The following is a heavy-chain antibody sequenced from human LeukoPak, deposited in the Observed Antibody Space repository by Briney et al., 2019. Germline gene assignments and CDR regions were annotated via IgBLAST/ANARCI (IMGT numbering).Heavy chain of an antibody. D-gene: IGHD3-22*01. CDR3: AKAAYSSGYYNYFDY. V-gene: IGHV3-23*01. Sequence: GGSLRLSCAVSGFNLNSYAMHWVRQAPGKGLEWVSGLSGSGGSTDYADSVKGRFTISRDNSKNTLYLQMHSLRAEDTAFYYCAKAAYSSGYYNYFDYWGQGTLVTVSS. J-gene: IGHJ4*02. CDR2: LSGSGGST. CDR1: GFNLNSYA.